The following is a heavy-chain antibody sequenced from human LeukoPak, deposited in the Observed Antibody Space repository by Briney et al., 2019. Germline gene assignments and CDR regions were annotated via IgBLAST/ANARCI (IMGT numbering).Heavy chain of an antibody. Sequence: PGGSLRLSCAASGFTFSSYIMNWVRQAPGKGLEWVSSNSSSISYIYYADSVKGRFTISRDNAKNSLYLQMNSLRAEDTAVYYCARDRLGGGVDGDSIDYYYYGMDVWGQGTTVTVSS. V-gene: IGHV3-21*01. CDR2: NSSSISYI. J-gene: IGHJ6*02. CDR3: ARDRLGGGVDGDSIDYYYYGMDV. CDR1: GFTFSSYI. D-gene: IGHD4-17*01.